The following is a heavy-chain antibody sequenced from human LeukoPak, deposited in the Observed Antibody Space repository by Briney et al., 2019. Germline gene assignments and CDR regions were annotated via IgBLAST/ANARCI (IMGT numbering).Heavy chain of an antibody. CDR3: AKTEGYSSYYFDY. D-gene: IGHD6-13*01. V-gene: IGHV3-23*01. Sequence: GGSLRLSCAASGFTFSSYAMSWVRQAPGKGLEWVSVISGSGGSTYYADSVKGRFTISRDNSKNTLYLQMNSLRAEDTAVHYCAKTEGYSSYYFDYWGQGTVVTVSS. CDR1: GFTFSSYA. CDR2: ISGSGGST. J-gene: IGHJ4*02.